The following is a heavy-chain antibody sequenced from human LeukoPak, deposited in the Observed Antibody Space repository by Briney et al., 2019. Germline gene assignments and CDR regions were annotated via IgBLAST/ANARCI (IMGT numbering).Heavy chain of an antibody. CDR1: GFTFSEYY. Sequence: GRSLRLSCAASGFTFSEYYMSWIRQAPGKCLEWVSYISSSSSYTNYADSVKGRFTISRDNAKNSLYLQMNSLRAEDTAVYYCAGFGELFYYYYGMDVWGKGTTVTVSS. CDR2: ISSSSSYT. J-gene: IGHJ6*04. V-gene: IGHV3-11*06. D-gene: IGHD3-10*01. CDR3: AGFGELFYYYYGMDV.